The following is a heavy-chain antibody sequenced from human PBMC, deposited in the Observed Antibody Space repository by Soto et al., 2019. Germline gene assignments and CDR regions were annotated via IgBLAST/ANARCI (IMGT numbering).Heavy chain of an antibody. Sequence: QVQLVQSGAEVKKPGSSVKVSCKASGGTFSSYAISWVRQAPGQGLEWMGGIIPIFGTANYAQKFQGRVTXTADESTSTAXXEXSSXRSEDTAVYYCARATYYYDSSGYYYMYYYYYGMDVWGQGTTVTVSS. CDR1: GGTFSSYA. CDR2: IIPIFGTA. CDR3: ARATYYYDSSGYYYMYYYYYGMDV. D-gene: IGHD3-22*01. J-gene: IGHJ6*02. V-gene: IGHV1-69*12.